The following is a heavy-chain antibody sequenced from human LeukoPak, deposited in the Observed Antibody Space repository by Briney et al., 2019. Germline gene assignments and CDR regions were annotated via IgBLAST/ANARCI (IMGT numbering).Heavy chain of an antibody. D-gene: IGHD4-17*01. J-gene: IGHJ4*02. V-gene: IGHV3-23*01. CDR1: GFSFSNYA. CDR3: AKGSYGDDYY. Sequence: GGSLRLSCAASGFSFSNYAMSWVRQAPGKGLEWVSAISGSGGNTYNADSVKGRFTISRDNSKNTLYLQMNSLRAEDTAVYYCAKGSYGDDYYWGQGTLVTVSS. CDR2: ISGSGGNT.